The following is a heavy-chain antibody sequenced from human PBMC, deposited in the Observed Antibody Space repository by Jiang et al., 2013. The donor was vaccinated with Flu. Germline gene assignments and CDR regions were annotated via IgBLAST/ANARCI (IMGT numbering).Heavy chain of an antibody. CDR3: ARGELHYYYYGLDV. V-gene: IGHV4-59*02. D-gene: IGHD1-7*01. Sequence: VQLVESGPGLVKPSETLSLTCTVSGDSVSSYYWTWIRQPPGKGLEWIGYIWHSGSTHYNPSLKSRVTILVDTSKNQLSLKLSSVTAADTAVYYCARGELHYYYYGLDVWGQGTTVTVSS. CDR2: IWHSGST. CDR1: GDSVSSYY. J-gene: IGHJ6*02.